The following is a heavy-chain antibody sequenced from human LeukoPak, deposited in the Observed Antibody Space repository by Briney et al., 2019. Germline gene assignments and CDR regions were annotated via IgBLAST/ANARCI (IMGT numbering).Heavy chain of an antibody. J-gene: IGHJ4*02. D-gene: IGHD3-22*01. CDR3: ARVRYDGSGYYSISDY. CDR2: ITRSSIYK. CDR1: GFTFSTYS. Sequence: GGSLRLSCAASGFTFSTYSMNWVRQAPGKGLEWDSSITRSSIYKYYADSVKGRFTISRVNAKNSLYLNSLRAEDTAVYYCARVRYDGSGYYSISDYWGQGTLVTVSS. V-gene: IGHV3-21*01.